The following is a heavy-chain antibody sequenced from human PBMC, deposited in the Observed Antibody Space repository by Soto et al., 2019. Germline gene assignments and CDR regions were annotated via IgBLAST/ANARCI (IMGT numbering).Heavy chain of an antibody. V-gene: IGHV3-7*05. CDR2: IKQAGSEK. J-gene: IGHJ3*02. CDR3: ARSIAVAGSDAFDI. D-gene: IGHD6-19*01. CDR1: GFTFSSYW. Sequence: EVQLVESGGDLVQPGGSLRLSCAASGFTFSSYWMSWVRQAPGKGLEWVANIKQAGSEKYYVDSVKGRFTISRDNAKNSLYLQMNSLRAEDTAVYYCARSIAVAGSDAFDIWGQGTMVTVSS.